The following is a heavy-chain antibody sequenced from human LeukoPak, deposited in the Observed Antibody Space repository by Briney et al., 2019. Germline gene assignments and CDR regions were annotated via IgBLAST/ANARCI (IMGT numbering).Heavy chain of an antibody. CDR2: ISSSSITM. J-gene: IGHJ4*02. V-gene: IGHV3-11*01. D-gene: IGHD6-6*01. CDR3: ARAEYSSPPFDY. Sequence: GGSLRLSCAASGFTLSDYYMGWIRQAPGKGLEWVSYISSSSITMYYADSVKGRFTISRDNAKNSLYLQMNSLRAEDTAVYYCARAEYSSPPFDYWGQGTLVTVSS. CDR1: GFTLSDYY.